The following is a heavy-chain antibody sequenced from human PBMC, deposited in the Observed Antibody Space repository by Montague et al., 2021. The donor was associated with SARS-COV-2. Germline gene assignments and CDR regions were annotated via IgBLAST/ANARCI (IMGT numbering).Heavy chain of an antibody. V-gene: IGHV4-59*01. J-gene: IGHJ3*02. CDR3: ARTWRFGQSYGLDI. CDR1: GDFISSYY. CDR2: AYYVPST. Sequence: SETLSLTCSVSGDFISSYYYNWIRQTPGKGLEWIGYAYYVPSTNSANTXXNPSLKRRVTISLDTSENQFSLKLSSVTAADTAVYYCARTWRFGQSYGLDIWGQGTMVTVSS. D-gene: IGHD3-16*01.